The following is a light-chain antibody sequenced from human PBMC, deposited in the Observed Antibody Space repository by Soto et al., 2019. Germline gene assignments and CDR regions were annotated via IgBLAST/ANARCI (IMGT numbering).Light chain of an antibody. Sequence: IHDSQYPSSLXESSWKILTIPSPASQSISSYLNWYQQKPGKAXNXXXYDASRLTSGVPSRFSGSGSGTDFTLTISSLQPEDFAIYYCQQSYSHPRTFGLGTQVDI. CDR2: DAS. V-gene: IGKV1-39*01. J-gene: IGKJ1*01. CDR3: QQSYSHPRT. CDR1: QSISSY.